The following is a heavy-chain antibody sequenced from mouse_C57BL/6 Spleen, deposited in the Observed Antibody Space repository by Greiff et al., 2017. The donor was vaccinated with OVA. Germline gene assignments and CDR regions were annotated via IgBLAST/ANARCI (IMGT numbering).Heavy chain of an antibody. V-gene: IGHV1-55*01. CDR2: IYPGSGST. D-gene: IGHD2-5*01. CDR1: GYTFTSSW. J-gene: IGHJ2*01. CDR3: ARNYYSNYYFDY. Sequence: QVQLQQPGAELVKPGASVKLSCKASGYTFTSSWITWVKQRPGQGLEWIGDIYPGSGSTNYNEKFKSKATLTVDTSSSTAYMQLSSLTSEDSAVYYCARNYYSNYYFDYWGQGTTLTVSS.